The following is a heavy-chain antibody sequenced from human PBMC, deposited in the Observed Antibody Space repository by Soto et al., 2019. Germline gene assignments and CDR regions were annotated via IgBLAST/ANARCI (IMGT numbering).Heavy chain of an antibody. CDR3: ARGAEWFGGRMDV. CDR2: IYYNGRT. Sequence: QVQLQESGPGLVKPSETLSLTCTVSGGSISSYYLTWIRQPPGKGLEWIGYIYYNGRTNYNPSLKSRVTISLDTSKNQFSLNLSSVPAADTAVYYCARGAEWFGGRMDVWGQGTTVTVSS. CDR1: GGSISSYY. J-gene: IGHJ6*02. V-gene: IGHV4-59*01. D-gene: IGHD3-10*01.